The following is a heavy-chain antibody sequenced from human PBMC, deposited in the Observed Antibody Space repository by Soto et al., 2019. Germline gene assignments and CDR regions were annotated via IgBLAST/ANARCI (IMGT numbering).Heavy chain of an antibody. CDR1: GYTLTEFS. CDR3: AIRMVWGVINDY. D-gene: IGHD3-10*01. V-gene: IGHV1-24*01. Sequence: ASVKVSCKVSGYTLTEFSMHWVRQAPGKGLEWMGGFDPEDGETIYAQKFQGRVTMTEDTSTDTAYMELSSLRSEDTAVYYCAIRMVWGVINDYWGQGTLVTVSS. J-gene: IGHJ4*02. CDR2: FDPEDGET.